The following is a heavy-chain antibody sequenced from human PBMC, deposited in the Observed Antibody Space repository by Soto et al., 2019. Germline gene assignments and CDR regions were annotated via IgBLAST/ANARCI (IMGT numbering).Heavy chain of an antibody. CDR3: ARDPNYYDGSGPRGPFAY. CDR2: INHSGST. Sequence: SETLSLTCAVYGGSFSGYYWSWIRQPPGKGPEWIAEINHSGSTNYSPSLKSRVTISVDTSKNQFSLRLSSVTAADTAVYYCARDPNYYDGSGPRGPFAYWGQGTLVTVSS. J-gene: IGHJ4*02. D-gene: IGHD3-22*01. V-gene: IGHV4-34*01. CDR1: GGSFSGYY.